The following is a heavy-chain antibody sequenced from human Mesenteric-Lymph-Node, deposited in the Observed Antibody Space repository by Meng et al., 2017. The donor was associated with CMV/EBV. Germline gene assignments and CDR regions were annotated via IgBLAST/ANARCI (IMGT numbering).Heavy chain of an antibody. CDR3: ARDRGYYGSGRNWFDP. J-gene: IGHJ5*02. Sequence: SETLSLTCAVSGGSISSSNWWSWVRQPPGKGLEWIGEIYHSGTTNYNPSLKSRVTISVDKSKSQFSLKLSSVTAADSAVYYCARDRGYYGSGRNWFDPWGQGTLVTVSS. D-gene: IGHD3-10*01. V-gene: IGHV4-4*02. CDR1: GGSISSSNW. CDR2: IYHSGTT.